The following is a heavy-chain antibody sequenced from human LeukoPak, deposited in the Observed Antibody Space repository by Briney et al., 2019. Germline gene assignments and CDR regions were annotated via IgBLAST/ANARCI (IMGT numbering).Heavy chain of an antibody. CDR1: GFTVSRNY. CDR2: IYSAGST. CDR3: ARDNWELRNFDY. J-gene: IGHJ4*02. V-gene: IGHV3-53*01. D-gene: IGHD3-10*01. Sequence: GGSLRLSCEVSGFTVSRNYMSWVRQAPGKGLEWVSVIYSAGSTYYADSVKGRFTISRDNSKNTLYLQMNSLRAEDTAVYYCARDNWELRNFDYWAREPWSPSPQ.